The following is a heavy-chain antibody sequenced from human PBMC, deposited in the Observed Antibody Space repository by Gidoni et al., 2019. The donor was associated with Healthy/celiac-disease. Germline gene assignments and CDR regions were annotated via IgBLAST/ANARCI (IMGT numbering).Heavy chain of an antibody. D-gene: IGHD5-12*01. CDR3: ASCRDGYNYCPLGY. V-gene: IGHV4-34*01. CDR2: INHSGST. J-gene: IGHJ4*02. CDR1: GGSFSGYY. Sequence: QVQLQQWGAGLLKPSETLSLTCAVYGGSFSGYYWSWIRQPPGKGLEWIGEINHSGSTNYNPSLKSRVTISVDTSKNQFSLKLSSVTAADTAVYYCASCRDGYNYCPLGYWGQGTLVTVSS.